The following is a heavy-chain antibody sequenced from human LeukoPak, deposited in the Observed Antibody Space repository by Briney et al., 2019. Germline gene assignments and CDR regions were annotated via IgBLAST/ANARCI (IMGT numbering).Heavy chain of an antibody. V-gene: IGHV3-30*18. CDR3: AKVEGQEIGYDFLLES. CDR2: LSYNGKRK. J-gene: IGHJ4*02. D-gene: IGHD5-12*01. Sequence: GGSLRLSCAASGFTYCSFDMQWLPRAPGKGLVGVALLSYNGKRKNYRDSVKGQFTISRDDSKSTLYLQMNSVRPEDTAVYYCAKVEGQEIGYDFLLESWGQGTLVTVSS. CDR1: GFTYCSFD.